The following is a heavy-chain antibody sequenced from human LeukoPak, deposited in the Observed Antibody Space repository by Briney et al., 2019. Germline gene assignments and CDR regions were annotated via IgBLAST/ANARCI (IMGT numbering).Heavy chain of an antibody. D-gene: IGHD5-18*01. Sequence: GGSLRLSCAASAFTFSTYAMHWVRQAPGKGLEWVAVISYDGTNKYYADSVKARFTISRDNSKNTLYLQMNSLRAEDTAVYYCAKDGDTAMITLFDYWGQGTLVTVSS. CDR1: AFTFSTYA. J-gene: IGHJ4*02. CDR3: AKDGDTAMITLFDY. CDR2: ISYDGTNK. V-gene: IGHV3-30-3*01.